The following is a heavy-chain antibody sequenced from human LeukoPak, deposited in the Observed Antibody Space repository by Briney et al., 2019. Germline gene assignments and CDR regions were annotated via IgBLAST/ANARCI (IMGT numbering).Heavy chain of an antibody. CDR2: ISADSATT. D-gene: IGHD3-10*01. J-gene: IGHJ4*02. V-gene: IGHV3-23*01. CDR1: GFTFSTYE. CDR3: ARKSASGNYPLDY. Sequence: GGSLRLSCAASGFTFSTYEMNWVRQAPGKGLEWVSVISADSATTFYADSVKGRFTISRDNAKNTVFLQMSSLRAEDTALYYCARKSASGNYPLDYWGQGTLVTVSS.